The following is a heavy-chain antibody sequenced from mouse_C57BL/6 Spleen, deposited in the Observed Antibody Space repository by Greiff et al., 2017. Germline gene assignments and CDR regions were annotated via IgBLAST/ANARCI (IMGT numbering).Heavy chain of an antibody. CDR1: GYTFTSYW. CDR2: IDPSDSYT. CDR3: ARITTVVAYYFDY. Sequence: QVQLKQPGAELVKPGASVKLSCKASGYTFTSYWMQWVKQRPGQGLEWIGEIDPSDSYTNYNQKFKGKATLTVDTSSSTAYMQLSSLTSEDSAVYYCARITTVVAYYFDYWGQGTTLTVSS. V-gene: IGHV1-50*01. D-gene: IGHD1-1*01. J-gene: IGHJ2*01.